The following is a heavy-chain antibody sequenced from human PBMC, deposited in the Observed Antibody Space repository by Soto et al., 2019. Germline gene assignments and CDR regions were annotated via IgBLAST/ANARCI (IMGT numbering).Heavy chain of an antibody. Sequence: GGSLRLSCAASGFTFSSYGMHWVRQAPGKGLEWVAVISYDGSNKYYADSVKGRFTISRDNSKNTLYLQMNSLRAEDTAVYYCANSRGPFDYWGQGTLVTVSS. CDR2: ISYDGSNK. CDR3: ANSRGPFDY. V-gene: IGHV3-30*18. J-gene: IGHJ4*02. CDR1: GFTFSSYG.